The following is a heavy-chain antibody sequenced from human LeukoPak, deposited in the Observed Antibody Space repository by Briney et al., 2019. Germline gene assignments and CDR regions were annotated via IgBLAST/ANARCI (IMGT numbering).Heavy chain of an antibody. CDR1: GGSISNYY. V-gene: IGHV4-59*01. CDR3: ARVGDGYNYYFDY. J-gene: IGHJ4*02. D-gene: IGHD5-24*01. Sequence: SETLSLTCTVSGGSISNYYWSWIRQPPGKGLEWIGYVYYSGSTNYNPSLKSRVTMSLDTSKSQLSLRLSSVTAADTAVYYCARVGDGYNYYFDYWGQGTLLTVSS. CDR2: VYYSGST.